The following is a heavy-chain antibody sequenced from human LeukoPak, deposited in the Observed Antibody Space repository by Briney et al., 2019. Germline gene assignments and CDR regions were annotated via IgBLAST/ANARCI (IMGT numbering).Heavy chain of an antibody. V-gene: IGHV3-53*01. D-gene: IGHD1-14*01. J-gene: IGHJ4*02. CDR1: GFTVVTND. CDR2: LYSDGNT. CDR3: ARGVEPLAANTLAY. Sequence: GGSLRLSCAASGFTVVTNDMTWVRQAPGKGLEWVSVLYSDGNTKYADSVQGRFTISRDNSKSTLYLEMNSLSPDDTAVYYCARGVEPLAANTLAYWGQGTLVTVSS.